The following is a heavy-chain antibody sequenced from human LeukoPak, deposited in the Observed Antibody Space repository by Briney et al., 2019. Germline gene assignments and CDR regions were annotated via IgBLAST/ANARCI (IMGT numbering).Heavy chain of an antibody. CDR2: IYPGDSDT. J-gene: IGHJ3*02. D-gene: IGHD3-16*01. V-gene: IGHV5-51*01. CDR1: GYSFPSYW. CDR3: ARPGTSKNSWGAFDI. Sequence: GESLKISCKGSGYSFPSYWIGWVRQMPGRGLEWMGIIYPGDSDTRYSPSFQGQVTISADKSISTAYLQWSSLKASDTAMYYCARPGTSKNSWGAFDIWGRGTMVIVSS.